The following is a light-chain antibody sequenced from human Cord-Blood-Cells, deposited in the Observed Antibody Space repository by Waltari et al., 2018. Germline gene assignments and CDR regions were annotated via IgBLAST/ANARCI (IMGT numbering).Light chain of an antibody. CDR2: KAS. Sequence: DIQMTQSPSTLSASVGDRVTITCRASQSISSWLAWYQQKPGKAPKLLIYKASSLESVVPSRFSGSGSGTEFTLTISSLQPDDFATYYCQQYNSYPVTLGQGTKVEIK. J-gene: IGKJ1*01. V-gene: IGKV1-5*03. CDR3: QQYNSYPVT. CDR1: QSISSW.